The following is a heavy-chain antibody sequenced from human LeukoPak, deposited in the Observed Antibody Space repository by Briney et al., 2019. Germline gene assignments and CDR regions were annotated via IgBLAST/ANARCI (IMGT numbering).Heavy chain of an antibody. CDR3: ARGAGYFQH. CDR1: GASIYSSGYY. Sequence: SETLSLTCTVSGASIYSSGYYWSWIRQPPGKGLEWIGYIYYSGSTYYNPSLKSRVTISVDTSKNQFSLKLSSVTAADTAVYYCARGAGYFQHWGQGTLVTVSS. J-gene: IGHJ1*01. D-gene: IGHD6-25*01. CDR2: IYYSGST. V-gene: IGHV4-30-4*08.